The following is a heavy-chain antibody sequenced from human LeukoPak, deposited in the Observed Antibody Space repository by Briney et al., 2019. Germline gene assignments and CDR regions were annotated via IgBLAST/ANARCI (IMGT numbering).Heavy chain of an antibody. CDR1: GFTFSDFA. CDR2: IVHSGGST. V-gene: IGHV3-23*01. Sequence: PGGSLRLSCAASGFTFSDFAMSWVRQAPGKGLEWVSSIVHSGGSTYYADSVKGRFTISRDNSKNTVYLQMSSLRAEDTAVYYCARRDSVGLYYFDCWGQGTLVTVSS. CDR3: ARRDSVGLYYFDC. J-gene: IGHJ4*02.